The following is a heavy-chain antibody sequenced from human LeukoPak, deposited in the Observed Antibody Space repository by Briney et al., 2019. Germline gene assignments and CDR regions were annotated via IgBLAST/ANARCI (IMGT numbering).Heavy chain of an antibody. J-gene: IGHJ4*02. CDR1: GGSFSGYY. Sequence: SETLSLTCAVYGGSFSGYYWSWIRQPPGKGLEWIGEINHSGSTNYNPSLKSRVTISVDTSKNQFSLKLSSVTAADTAVYYCARDSNHRKIFDYWGQGTLVTVSS. V-gene: IGHV4-34*01. D-gene: IGHD4-11*01. CDR2: INHSGST. CDR3: ARDSNHRKIFDY.